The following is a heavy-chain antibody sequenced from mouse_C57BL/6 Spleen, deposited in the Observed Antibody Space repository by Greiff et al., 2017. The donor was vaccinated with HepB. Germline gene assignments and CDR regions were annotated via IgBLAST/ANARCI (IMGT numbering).Heavy chain of an antibody. CDR2: INPSNGGT. Sequence: QVQLQQPGTELVKPGASVKLSCKASGYTFTSYWMHWVKQRPGQGLEWIGNINPSNGGTNYNEKFKSKATLTVDKSSSTAYLQLSSLTSEDSAVYYCARSVSIYYDYGYYFEYWGQGTTLTVSS. D-gene: IGHD2-4*01. V-gene: IGHV1-53*01. J-gene: IGHJ2*01. CDR1: GYTFTSYW. CDR3: ARSVSIYYDYGYYFEY.